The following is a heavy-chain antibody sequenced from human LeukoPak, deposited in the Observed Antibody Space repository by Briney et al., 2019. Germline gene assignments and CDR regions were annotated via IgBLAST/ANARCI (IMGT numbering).Heavy chain of an antibody. J-gene: IGHJ4*02. CDR2: ISPYNGNI. Sequence: ASVRVSCKASGYSFSGYGISWVRQAPGQGLEWVGWISPYNGNIKYGQTVQGRVTLTTDTSTATAYLELRSLTSDDTAVYYCTRLNRGGGNPYQGPSEYWGQGTLVTVSS. CDR3: TRLNRGGGNPYQGPSEY. CDR1: GYSFSGYG. D-gene: IGHD4-23*01. V-gene: IGHV1-18*01.